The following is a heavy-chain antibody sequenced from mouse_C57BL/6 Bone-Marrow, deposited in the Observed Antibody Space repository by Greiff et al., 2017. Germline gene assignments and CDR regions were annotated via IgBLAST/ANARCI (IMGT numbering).Heavy chain of an antibody. Sequence: QVQLQQPGAELVRPGTSVKLSCKASGYTFTSYWMHWVKQRPGQGLEWIGVIDPSDSYTNYNQKFKGKATLTVDTSSSTAYMQLSSLTSEDSAVYYCARSYGYSYGMDYWGQGTSVTVSS. CDR2: IDPSDSYT. V-gene: IGHV1-59*01. J-gene: IGHJ4*01. CDR1: GYTFTSYW. CDR3: ARSYGYSYGMDY. D-gene: IGHD2-2*01.